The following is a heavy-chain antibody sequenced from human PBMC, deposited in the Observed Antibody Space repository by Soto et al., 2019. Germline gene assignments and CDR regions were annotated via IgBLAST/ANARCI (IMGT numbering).Heavy chain of an antibody. CDR3: ARATPYYDFWSGYQKGYYFDY. D-gene: IGHD3-3*01. Sequence: ASVKVSCKASGYTFTSYGISWVRQAPGQGPEWMGWISAYNGNTNYAQKLQGRVTMTTDTSTSTAYMELRSLRSDDTAVYYCARATPYYDFWSGYQKGYYFDYWGQGTLVTVSS. V-gene: IGHV1-18*01. J-gene: IGHJ4*02. CDR2: ISAYNGNT. CDR1: GYTFTSYG.